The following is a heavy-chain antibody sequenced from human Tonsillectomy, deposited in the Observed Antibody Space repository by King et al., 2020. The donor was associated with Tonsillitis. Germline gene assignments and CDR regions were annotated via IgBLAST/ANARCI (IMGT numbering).Heavy chain of an antibody. J-gene: IGHJ4*02. CDR2: ISSSSSYT. D-gene: IGHD3-10*01. CDR1: GCTFSDYD. Sequence: VQLVESGGGLVKPGGSLRLSCEASGCTFSDYDMSWIRQAPGKGLEWGSYISSSSSYTNYADSVKGRFTISRDNAKNSLYLQMNSQRAEDTAVYYCARDLSYYGSGSYLGYWGQGTLVTVSS. CDR3: ARDLSYYGSGSYLGY. V-gene: IGHV3-11*05.